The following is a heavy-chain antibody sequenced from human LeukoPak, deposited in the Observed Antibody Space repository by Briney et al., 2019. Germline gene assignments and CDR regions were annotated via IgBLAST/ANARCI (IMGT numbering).Heavy chain of an antibody. J-gene: IGHJ4*02. V-gene: IGHV3-21*04. D-gene: IGHD2-21*02. CDR3: AKNCGGDCYSGDFDY. Sequence: GGSLRLSCAASGFTFSSYSMNWVRQAPGKGLEWVSSISSSSSYIYYADSVKGRFTISRDNSRNTLYLQMNSLRAEDTAVYYCAKNCGGDCYSGDFDYWGQGTLVTVSS. CDR2: ISSSSSYI. CDR1: GFTFSSYS.